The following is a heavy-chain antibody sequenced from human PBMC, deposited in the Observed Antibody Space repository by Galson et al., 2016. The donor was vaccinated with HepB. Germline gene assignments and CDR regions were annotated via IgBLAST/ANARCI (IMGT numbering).Heavy chain of an antibody. V-gene: IGHV3-30-3*01. CDR1: GFMFSSYA. D-gene: IGHD7-27*01. Sequence: SLRLSCAASGFMFSSYAMHWVRQAPGKGLEWVAVISYDGSNKYYADSLKGRFTISRDNSKNTLYLQMNSLRAEDTAMYYCGRDPITSTGDQDRAFDIWGQGTMVTVSS. CDR2: ISYDGSNK. CDR3: GRDPITSTGDQDRAFDI. J-gene: IGHJ3*02.